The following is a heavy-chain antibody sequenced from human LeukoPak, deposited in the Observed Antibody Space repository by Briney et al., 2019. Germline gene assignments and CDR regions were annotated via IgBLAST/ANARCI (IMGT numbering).Heavy chain of an antibody. J-gene: IGHJ4*02. Sequence: RASVKVSCKASGYTFTSYGISWVRQAPGQGLEGMGWISAYNGNTNYAQKLQGRVTMTTDTSTIKAYMELRSLRSDDTAVYYCAREWLRFETVYHYWGQGTLVTVSS. V-gene: IGHV1-18*01. D-gene: IGHD5-12*01. CDR1: GYTFTSYG. CDR2: ISAYNGNT. CDR3: AREWLRFETVYHY.